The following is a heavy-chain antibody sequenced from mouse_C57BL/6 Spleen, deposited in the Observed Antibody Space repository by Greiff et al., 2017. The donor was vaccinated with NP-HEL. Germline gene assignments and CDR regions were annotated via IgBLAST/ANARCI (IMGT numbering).Heavy chain of an antibody. J-gene: IGHJ2*01. V-gene: IGHV1-81*01. CDR3: AREEVVAKYFDY. D-gene: IGHD1-1*01. CDR1: GYTFTSYG. Sequence: QVQLKESGAELARPGASVKLSCKASGYTFTSYGISWVKQRTGQGLEWIGEIYPRSGNTYYNEKFKGKATLTADKSSSTAYMELRSLTSEDSAVYFCAREEVVAKYFDYWGQGTTLTVSS. CDR2: IYPRSGNT.